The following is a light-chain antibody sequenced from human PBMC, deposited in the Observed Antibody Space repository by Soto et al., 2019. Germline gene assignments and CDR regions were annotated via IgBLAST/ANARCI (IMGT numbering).Light chain of an antibody. J-gene: IGKJ2*01. CDR3: QQYGSSPPYT. V-gene: IGKV3-20*01. CDR1: HSVSSSY. Sequence: EIVLTQSPGTLSLSPGERATLSCRASHSVSSSYLAWYQQKPGQAPRLLIYGASSRATGIPDRLSGSGAGTDFTLTIIRLEAEDFAVYYCQQYGSSPPYTFGQGTKLEIK. CDR2: GAS.